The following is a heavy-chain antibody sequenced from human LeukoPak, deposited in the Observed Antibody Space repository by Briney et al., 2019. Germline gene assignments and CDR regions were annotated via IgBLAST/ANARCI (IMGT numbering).Heavy chain of an antibody. V-gene: IGHV1-69*04. D-gene: IGHD3-22*01. CDR2: IIPILGIA. CDR1: GGTFSSYA. J-gene: IGHJ5*02. Sequence: SVKVSCKASGGTFSSYAISWVRQAPGQGLEWMGRIIPILGIANYAQKFQGRVTITADKSTSTAYMELSSLRSEDTAVYYCASSLLTSITMIVVSWFDPWGQGTLVTVSS. CDR3: ASSLLTSITMIVVSWFDP.